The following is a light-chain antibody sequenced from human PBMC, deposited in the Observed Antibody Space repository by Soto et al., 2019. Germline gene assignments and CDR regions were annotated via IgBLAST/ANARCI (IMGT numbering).Light chain of an antibody. Sequence: QSVLTQPPSVSGAPGQRVTISCTGSSSNIGAGYDVHWYQQLPGTAPKLLIYGNSNRPSGVPDRFSGSKSGTSASLAITGLQAEYEAYYYGQSYDSSLSGPVVFGGGTKRTVL. CDR1: SSNIGAGYD. CDR3: QSYDSSLSGPVV. V-gene: IGLV1-40*01. CDR2: GNS. J-gene: IGLJ2*01.